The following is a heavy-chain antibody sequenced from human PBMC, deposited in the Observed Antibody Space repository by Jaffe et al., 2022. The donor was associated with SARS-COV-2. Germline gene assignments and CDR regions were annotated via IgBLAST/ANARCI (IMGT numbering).Heavy chain of an antibody. CDR3: ARWHCTNGVCYSRGYYYGMDV. V-gene: IGHV1-69*01. CDR1: GGTFSSYA. Sequence: QVQLVQSGAEVKKPGSSVKVSCKASGGTFSSYAISWVRQAPGQGLEWMGGIIPIFGTANYAQKFQGRVTITADESTSTAYMELSSLRSEDTAVYYCARWHCTNGVCYSRGYYYGMDVWGQGTTVTVSS. D-gene: IGHD2-8*01. J-gene: IGHJ6*02. CDR2: IIPIFGTA.